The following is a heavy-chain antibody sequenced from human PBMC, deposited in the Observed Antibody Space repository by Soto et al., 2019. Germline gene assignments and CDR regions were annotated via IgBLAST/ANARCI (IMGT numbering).Heavy chain of an antibody. CDR3: AKDWGSSGWYNWFDS. V-gene: IGHV3-30*18. D-gene: IGHD6-19*01. CDR1: GFTLSNTG. Sequence: QVQLVESGGGVVQPGTSLRLSCVVSGFTLSNTGVHWVRQAPGKGLEWVAMISHDGFSQYYLDSVKGRFTISRDNSKNTVYLQMHSPRPEDTSVYYCAKDWGSSGWYNWFDSWGQGTLVTVSS. CDR2: ISHDGFSQ. J-gene: IGHJ5*01.